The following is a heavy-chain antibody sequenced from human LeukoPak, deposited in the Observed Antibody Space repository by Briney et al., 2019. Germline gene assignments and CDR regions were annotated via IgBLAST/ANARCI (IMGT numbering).Heavy chain of an antibody. CDR3: ARAGTTKTTPKGIDY. CDR2: IYYSGST. V-gene: IGHV4-30-4*08. J-gene: IGHJ4*02. Sequence: SQTLSLTCTVSGGSTSSGDYYWSWIRQPPGKGLEWIGYIYYSGSTYYNPSLKSRVTISVDTSKNQFSLKLSSVTAADTAVYYCARAGTTKTTPKGIDYWGQGTLVTVSS. D-gene: IGHD1-7*01. CDR1: GGSTSSGDYY.